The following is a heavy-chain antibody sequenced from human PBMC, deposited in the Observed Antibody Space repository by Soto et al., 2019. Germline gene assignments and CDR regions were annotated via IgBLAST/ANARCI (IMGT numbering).Heavy chain of an antibody. CDR2: INPNSGGT. Sequence: QVQRVQSGAEVKKPGASVKVSCKASGYTFTGYYMHWVRQAPGQGLEWMGWINPNSGGTNYAQKFQGWVTMTRDTSISPACMELSRLSSDDTAVYYCARDRGYCSGGSCYSRYYYYGMDVWGQGTTVTVSS. V-gene: IGHV1-2*04. CDR3: ARDRGYCSGGSCYSRYYYYGMDV. D-gene: IGHD2-15*01. J-gene: IGHJ6*02. CDR1: GYTFTGYY.